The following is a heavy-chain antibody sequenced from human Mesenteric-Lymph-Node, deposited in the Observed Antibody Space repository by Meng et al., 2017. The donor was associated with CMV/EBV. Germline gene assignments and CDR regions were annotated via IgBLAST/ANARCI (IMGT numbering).Heavy chain of an antibody. CDR2: MTNSDSQI. CDR3: ARAPTSYDILTGYFPNGLDV. V-gene: IGHV3-21*03. Sequence: GESLKISCAASGFTFSNYWMIWVRQAPGKGLEWVASMTNSDSQIYYADSVKGRFTISRDNAKNSVYLQMNSLRAEDTAVYYCARAPTSYDILTGYFPNGLDVWGQGTTVTVSS. CDR1: GFTFSNYW. D-gene: IGHD3-9*01. J-gene: IGHJ6*02.